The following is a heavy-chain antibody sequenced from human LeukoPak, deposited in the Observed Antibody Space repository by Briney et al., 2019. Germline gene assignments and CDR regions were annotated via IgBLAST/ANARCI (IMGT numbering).Heavy chain of an antibody. Sequence: GGSLRLSCAASGFTVSSNEMSWVRQAPGKGLEWVSSISGGSTYYADSRKGRFTISTDNSKNTLHLQMNSLRAEDTAVYYCFSVLRFLECRPNYWGQGTLVTVSS. CDR3: FSVLRFLECRPNY. CDR2: ISGGST. CDR1: GFTVSSNE. D-gene: IGHD3-3*01. J-gene: IGHJ4*02. V-gene: IGHV3-38-3*01.